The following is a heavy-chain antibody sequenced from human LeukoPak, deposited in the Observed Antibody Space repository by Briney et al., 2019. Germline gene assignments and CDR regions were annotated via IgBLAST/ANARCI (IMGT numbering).Heavy chain of an antibody. D-gene: IGHD2-21*02. J-gene: IGHJ5*02. CDR3: ARGYCGGDCYAKWCDP. CDR1: GDSISGYY. CDR2: TYYSGST. V-gene: IGHV4-59*01. Sequence: PSETLSLTCTVSGDSISGYYGSWIRQPPGEGLEWIGYTYYSGSTNYNPSLKSRVTISVDTSKSQFSLKLSSVTAADTAVYYCARGYCGGDCYAKWCDPWGQGTLVTVSS.